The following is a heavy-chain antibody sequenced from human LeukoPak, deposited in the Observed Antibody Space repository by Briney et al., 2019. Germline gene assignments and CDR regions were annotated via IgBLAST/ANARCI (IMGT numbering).Heavy chain of an antibody. CDR3: AREGPAAAGPGMNAFDI. Sequence: ASVKVSCKASGGTFSSYAISWVRQAPGQGLEWMGGIIPIFGTANYAQKFQGRVTITTDESTSTAYMELSSLRSEDTAVYYCAREGPAAAGPGMNAFDIWGQGTMVTVSS. V-gene: IGHV1-69*05. J-gene: IGHJ3*02. D-gene: IGHD6-13*01. CDR1: GGTFSSYA. CDR2: IIPIFGTA.